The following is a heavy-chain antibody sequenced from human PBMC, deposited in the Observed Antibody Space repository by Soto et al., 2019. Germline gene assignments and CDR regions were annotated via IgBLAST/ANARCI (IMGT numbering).Heavy chain of an antibody. D-gene: IGHD6-19*01. CDR2: ISYDGRNK. Sequence: HWVRQAPGKGLEWVAVISYDGRNKYYADSVKGRFTISRDNSKNTLYLQMSSLRPEDTAVYYCVKDGSSGWPYYYGMDVWGQGTTVTVSS. V-gene: IGHV3-30*18. CDR3: VKDGSSGWPYYYGMDV. J-gene: IGHJ6*02.